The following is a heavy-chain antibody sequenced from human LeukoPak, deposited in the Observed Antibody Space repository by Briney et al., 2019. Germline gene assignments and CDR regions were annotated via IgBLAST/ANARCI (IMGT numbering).Heavy chain of an antibody. J-gene: IGHJ4*02. CDR1: GLTFSSHA. CDR3: ARHGSWSFDY. V-gene: IGHV3-23*01. CDR2: ITSGSGSNV. Sequence: AGGSLRLSRAASGLTFSSHAMSWVRQSPGKGLEWVSAITSGSGSNVYYTASLKGRFTISRDNSKNTLYLQMNSLRAEDTAVYYCARHGSWSFDYWGQGTLVTVSA. D-gene: IGHD6-13*01.